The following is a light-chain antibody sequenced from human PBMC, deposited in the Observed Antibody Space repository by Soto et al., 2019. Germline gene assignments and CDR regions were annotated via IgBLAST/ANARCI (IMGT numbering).Light chain of an antibody. CDR3: QQYYHWGLS. CDR1: QNVASN. J-gene: IGKJ4*01. CDR2: ASS. Sequence: VMTQSPGNLSVSPGEGVTLFCRASQNVASNLAWYQVKPGQAPRLLIYASSTRATGIPATFSGSGSGTEFSLTISSLQSEDSALYFCQQYYHWGLSFGGGTKVEIK. V-gene: IGKV3D-15*01.